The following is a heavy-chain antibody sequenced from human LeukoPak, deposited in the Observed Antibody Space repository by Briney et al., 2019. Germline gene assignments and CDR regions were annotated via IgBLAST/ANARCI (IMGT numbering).Heavy chain of an antibody. CDR2: MNPNSGNT. CDR3: ARKGVQGVVPAAVHFNYYYYGMDV. V-gene: IGHV1-8*01. J-gene: IGHJ6*02. D-gene: IGHD2-2*01. CDR1: GYTFTSYD. Sequence: ASVKVSCKASGYTFTSYDINWVRQATGQGLEWMGWMNPNSGNTGYAQKFQGRVTMTRNTSISTAYMELSSLRSDDTAVYYCARKGVQGVVPAAVHFNYYYYGMDVWGQGTTVTVSS.